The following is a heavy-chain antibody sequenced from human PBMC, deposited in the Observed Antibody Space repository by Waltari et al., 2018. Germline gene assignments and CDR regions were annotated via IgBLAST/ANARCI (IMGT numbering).Heavy chain of an antibody. J-gene: IGHJ5*02. CDR3: ARDLDVSGYFSWFDP. V-gene: IGHV3-33*05. CDR2: IAHDGSEK. Sequence: QVQLVDSGGGVVQPGTSLRLSCAASGFNFSSHGMHWVGQAPGKGLEWVAIIAHDGSEKYYTDSVKGRFTISRDNSKNTLYLQMNSLRVDDTAVYYCARDLDVSGYFSWFDPWGQGTMVTVSS. CDR1: GFNFSSHG. D-gene: IGHD3-22*01.